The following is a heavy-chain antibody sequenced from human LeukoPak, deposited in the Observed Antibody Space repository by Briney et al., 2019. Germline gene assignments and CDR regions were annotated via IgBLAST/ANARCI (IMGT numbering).Heavy chain of an antibody. CDR2: MNPNTANT. CDR1: GYPFTSYD. J-gene: IGHJ5*02. Sequence: ASVKVSCKASGYPFTSYDINWVRQATGQGLEWVGWMNPNTANTAYAQKFQGRVTMTRDASISTAYIELSSLRSEDTAVYYCARGRVATPNWFDPWGQGTLVTVSS. CDR3: ARGRVATPNWFDP. V-gene: IGHV1-8*01. D-gene: IGHD2-15*01.